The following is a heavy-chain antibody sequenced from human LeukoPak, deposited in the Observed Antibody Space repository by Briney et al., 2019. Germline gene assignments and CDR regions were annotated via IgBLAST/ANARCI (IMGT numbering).Heavy chain of an antibody. V-gene: IGHV3-48*04. J-gene: IGHJ6*04. CDR3: AELGITMIGGV. D-gene: IGHD3-10*02. Sequence: PGRSLRLSCAASGFTFSSCGMHWVRQAPGKGLEWVSYISSSGSTIYYADSVKGRFTISRDNAKNSLYLQMNSLRAEDTAVYYCAELGITMIGGVWGKGTTVTISS. CDR2: ISSSGSTI. CDR1: GFTFSSCG.